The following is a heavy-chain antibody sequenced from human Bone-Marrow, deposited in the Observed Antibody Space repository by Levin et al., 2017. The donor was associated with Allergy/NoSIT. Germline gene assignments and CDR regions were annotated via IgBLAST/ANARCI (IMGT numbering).Heavy chain of an antibody. CDR3: AKASQWLMPDY. CDR1: GYIFTDYY. D-gene: IGHD6-19*01. V-gene: IGHV1-2*02. CDR2: INPKTGGT. J-gene: IGHJ4*02. Sequence: GESLKISCQASGYIFTDYYIHWVRQARGQGLEWLGWINPKTGGTNYAQKFQGRVTMDTSFNTAYLDLRSLRPDDTAVYFCAKASQWLMPDYWGQGTMVTVSS.